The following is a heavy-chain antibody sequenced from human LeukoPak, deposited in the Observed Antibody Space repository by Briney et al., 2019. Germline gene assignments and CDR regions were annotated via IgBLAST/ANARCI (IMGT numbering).Heavy chain of an antibody. D-gene: IGHD3-9*01. Sequence: VASVKVSCKASGYTFTNYDINWVRQATGQGLEWMGWVNPNSGNRGYAQKFQGRLTITRNTSISTAYLDLSSLRSDDTAVYYCARETISGSRSFDPWGQGTLVTVSS. CDR2: VNPNSGNR. CDR3: ARETISGSRSFDP. V-gene: IGHV1-8*03. CDR1: GYTFTNYD. J-gene: IGHJ5*02.